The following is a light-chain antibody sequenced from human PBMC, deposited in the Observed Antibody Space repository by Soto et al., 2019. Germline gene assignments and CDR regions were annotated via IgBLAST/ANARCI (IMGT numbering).Light chain of an antibody. CDR3: QQYYSYPYT. Sequence: DIQMTQSPSTLSASVGDRVTITCRASQIIGSSLAWYQQKPGKAPKLLIYDASTLQSGVPSRFSGSESGTEFTLNISRLQPDDSATYDCQQYYSYPYTFGQGTKLEIK. V-gene: IGKV1-5*01. J-gene: IGKJ2*01. CDR2: DAS. CDR1: QIIGSS.